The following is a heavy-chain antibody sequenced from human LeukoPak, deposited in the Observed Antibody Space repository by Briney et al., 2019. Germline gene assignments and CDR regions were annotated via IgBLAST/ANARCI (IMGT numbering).Heavy chain of an antibody. CDR2: IHHSGST. Sequence: PSETLSLTCAVSGYSISSGYYWGWIRQPPGKGLEWIGSIHHSGSTYYNPSLKSRVTISVDTSKNQFSLKLSSVTAADTAVYYCARLAVLYCSSTSCPDYWGQGTLVTVSS. CDR1: GYSISSGYY. J-gene: IGHJ4*02. D-gene: IGHD2-2*01. V-gene: IGHV4-38-2*01. CDR3: ARLAVLYCSSTSCPDY.